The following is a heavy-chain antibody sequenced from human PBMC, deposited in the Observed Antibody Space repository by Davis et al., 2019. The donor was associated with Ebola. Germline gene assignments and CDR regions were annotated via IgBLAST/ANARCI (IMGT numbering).Heavy chain of an antibody. V-gene: IGHV4-59*01. D-gene: IGHD6-19*01. J-gene: IGHJ4*02. Sequence: MPSETLSLTCAVYGGSFSDFFWSWIRQPPGKGLEWIGYIYYSGSTNYHPSLKSRVTISVDTSKNQFSLKLSSVTAADTAVYYCARADSSGWYERWDYWGQGTLVTVSS. CDR3: ARADSSGWYERWDY. CDR1: GGSFSDFF. CDR2: IYYSGST.